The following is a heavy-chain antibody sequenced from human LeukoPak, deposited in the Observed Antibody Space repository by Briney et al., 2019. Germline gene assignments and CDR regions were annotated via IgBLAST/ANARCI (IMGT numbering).Heavy chain of an antibody. J-gene: IGHJ4*02. CDR1: GGSISSSSYY. V-gene: IGHV4-39*01. D-gene: IGHD6-19*01. CDR2: IYYSGST. Sequence: SETLSLTCTVSGGSISSSSYYWGWIRQPPGKGLEWIGSIYYSGSTYYNPSLKSRVTISVDTSKNQFSLKLSSVTAADTAVYCCATLIAVADYFDYWGQGTLVTVSS. CDR3: ATLIAVADYFDY.